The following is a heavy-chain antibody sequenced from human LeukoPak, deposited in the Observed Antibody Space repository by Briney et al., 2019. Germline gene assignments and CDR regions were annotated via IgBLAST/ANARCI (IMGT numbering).Heavy chain of an antibody. CDR3: ARTEGYCSAGSCEHFDN. CDR2: INSDGSVT. Sequence: HTGGSLRLSCAASGFTFSSYWIHWVRQAPGKGLVWVSRINSDGSVTTYADSVKGRFTISRDNAKNTLYLQMNSLRAEDTAVYYCARTEGYCSAGSCEHFDNWGQGTLVTVSS. V-gene: IGHV3-74*01. J-gene: IGHJ4*02. D-gene: IGHD2-15*01. CDR1: GFTFSSYW.